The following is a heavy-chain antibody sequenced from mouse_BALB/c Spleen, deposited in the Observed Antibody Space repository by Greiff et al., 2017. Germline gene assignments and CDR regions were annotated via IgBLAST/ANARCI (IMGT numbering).Heavy chain of an antibody. J-gene: IGHJ2*01. D-gene: IGHD1-3*01. CDR1: EYEFPSHD. CDR2: INSDGGST. Sequence: EVKVVESGGGLVQPGESLKLSCESNEYEFPSHDMSWVRKTPEKRLELVAAINSDGGSTYYPDTMERRFIISRDNTKKTLYLQMSSLKSEDTAMYYCTREGGKGFDYWGQGTTLTVSS. V-gene: IGHV5-2*03. CDR3: TREGGKGFDY.